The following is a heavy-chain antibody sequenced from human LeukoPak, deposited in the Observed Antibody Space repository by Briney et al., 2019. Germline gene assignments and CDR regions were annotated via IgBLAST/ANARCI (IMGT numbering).Heavy chain of an antibody. Sequence: GESLKISCKGSGYSINNYWIGWVRQMPGKGLEWMGIIYPADSDIRYSPSFQGQVSISADKSISTAYLQWSSLKASDTAMYYCARQEYCSGGSCYTWFDPWGQGTLVTVSS. J-gene: IGHJ5*02. CDR3: ARQEYCSGGSCYTWFDP. D-gene: IGHD2-15*01. CDR2: IYPADSDI. CDR1: GYSINNYW. V-gene: IGHV5-51*01.